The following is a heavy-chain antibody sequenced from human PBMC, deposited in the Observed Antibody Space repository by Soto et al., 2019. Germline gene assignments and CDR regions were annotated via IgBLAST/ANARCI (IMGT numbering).Heavy chain of an antibody. CDR3: ARIKYYGSGSSVSGFDY. CDR1: GYTFTNYY. J-gene: IGHJ4*02. CDR2: INPSVGRT. V-gene: IGHV1-46*01. D-gene: IGHD3-10*01. Sequence: ASVKVSCKASGYTFTNYYLHWVRQAPGQGLEWMGIINPSVGRTSYAQKFQGRVTITGDTSTSTAYMELSSLRSEDTAVYYCARIKYYGSGSSVSGFDYWGQGTLVTVSS.